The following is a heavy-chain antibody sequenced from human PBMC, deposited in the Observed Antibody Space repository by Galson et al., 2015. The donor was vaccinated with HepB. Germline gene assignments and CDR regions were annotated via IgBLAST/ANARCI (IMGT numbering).Heavy chain of an antibody. CDR2: IHSNGAT. CDR1: GGSFNVYY. D-gene: IGHD6-19*01. Sequence: SETLSLTCTVSGGSFNVYYWSWVRQSAEKGLEWIGRIHSNGATNYSPSLKRRVTMSVDTSKSQFSLKLRSVTASDTAIYYCARHDYRSASAFSHHGMDVWGQGTTVTGSS. V-gene: IGHV4-4*07. CDR3: ARHDYRSASAFSHHGMDV. J-gene: IGHJ6*01.